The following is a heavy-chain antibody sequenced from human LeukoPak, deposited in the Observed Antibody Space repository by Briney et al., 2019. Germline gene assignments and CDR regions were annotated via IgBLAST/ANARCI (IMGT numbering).Heavy chain of an antibody. Sequence: WGSLRLSCAASGFTFSSYAMSWVRQAPGKGLEWVSGSGSGGSTYYADSLKGRFTISRDNSKNTLYLQMNSLRAEDTAVYYCAKGAFWSGPYYGMDVWGQGTTVTVSS. CDR3: AKGAFWSGPYYGMDV. CDR1: GFTFSSYA. J-gene: IGHJ6*02. D-gene: IGHD3-3*01. CDR2: SGSGGST. V-gene: IGHV3-23*01.